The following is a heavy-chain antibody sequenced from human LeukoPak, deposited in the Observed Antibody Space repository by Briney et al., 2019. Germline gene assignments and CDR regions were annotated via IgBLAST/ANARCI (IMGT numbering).Heavy chain of an antibody. D-gene: IGHD3-22*01. Sequence: GGSLRLSCAASGFTFSSYSMNWVRQAPGKGLEWVSSISSSSSHIYYADSVKGRFTISRDNAKNSLYLQMNSLRAEDTAVYYCARDPTYYYDSSGYYPFDYWGQGTLVTVSS. CDR2: ISSSSSHI. CDR1: GFTFSSYS. J-gene: IGHJ4*02. CDR3: ARDPTYYYDSSGYYPFDY. V-gene: IGHV3-21*01.